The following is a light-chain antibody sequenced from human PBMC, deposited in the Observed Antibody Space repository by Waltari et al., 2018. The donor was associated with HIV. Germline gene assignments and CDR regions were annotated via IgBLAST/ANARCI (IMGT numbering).Light chain of an antibody. CDR1: QHISTS. CDR3: QQTYETVVT. CDR2: AAS. J-gene: IGKJ4*01. V-gene: IGKV1-39*01. Sequence: DIQMTQSPSSLSASVGDRVTITCRASQHISTSLNWYQQTPGKAPKLLIFAASLLQSGVPSRFTASGSGTDFTLTINSLQPDDFATYFCQQTYETVVTFGGGTKVDIK.